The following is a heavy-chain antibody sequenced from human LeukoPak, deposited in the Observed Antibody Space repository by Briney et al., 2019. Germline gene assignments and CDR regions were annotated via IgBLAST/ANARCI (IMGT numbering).Heavy chain of an antibody. V-gene: IGHV3-13*01. Sequence: QPGGSLRLSCAASGFTLTNYAMHWVRQPAGEGLEWVSALGTAGDTFYPGSVKGRFTISRDNSRNTLYLQMNSLRAEDTAVYYCATYDFWSGYPFPYFDYWGQGTLVTVSS. CDR1: GFTLTNYA. D-gene: IGHD3-3*01. CDR2: LGTAGDT. CDR3: ATYDFWSGYPFPYFDY. J-gene: IGHJ4*02.